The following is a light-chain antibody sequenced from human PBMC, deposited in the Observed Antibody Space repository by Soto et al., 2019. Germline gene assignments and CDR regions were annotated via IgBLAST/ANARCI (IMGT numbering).Light chain of an antibody. CDR1: QSVSSSY. V-gene: IGKV3-20*01. Sequence: EMVLTQTPGTLSLSPGERATLSCRASQSVSSSYLAWYQQKPGQAPRLLIYGASTRATDMSGTFSGRGSGTEFTLTINNLRPEDFAVYYCQQYRGWPRTFGQGTKVDIK. CDR3: QQYRGWPRT. CDR2: GAS. J-gene: IGKJ1*01.